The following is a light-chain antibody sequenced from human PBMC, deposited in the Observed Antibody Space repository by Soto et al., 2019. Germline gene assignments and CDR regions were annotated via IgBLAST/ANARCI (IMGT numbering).Light chain of an antibody. CDR3: MQSTQLPPT. CDR1: QGVSSSY. Sequence: EIVLTQSPGPLSLSPGERATLSCRASQGVSSSYLAWYQQKPGQAPRLIIYGASSRATGIPDRFSGSGSGTDFTLEISRVETDDFGIYYCMQSTQLPPTLGQGTRLEI. J-gene: IGKJ5*01. CDR2: GAS. V-gene: IGKV3-20*01.